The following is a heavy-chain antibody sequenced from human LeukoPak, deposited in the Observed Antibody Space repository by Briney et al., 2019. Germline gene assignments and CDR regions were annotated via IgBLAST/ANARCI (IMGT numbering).Heavy chain of an antibody. Sequence: PSQTLSLTCTVSGGSISSGDYYWSWIRQPPGKGLEWIGYIYYSGSTYYNPSLKSRVTISVDTSKNQFSLKLSSVTAADTAVYYCARLLWFGELLYFDYWGQGTLVTVSS. CDR2: IYYSGST. J-gene: IGHJ4*02. CDR1: GGSISSGDYY. V-gene: IGHV4-30-4*01. CDR3: ARLLWFGELLYFDY. D-gene: IGHD3-10*01.